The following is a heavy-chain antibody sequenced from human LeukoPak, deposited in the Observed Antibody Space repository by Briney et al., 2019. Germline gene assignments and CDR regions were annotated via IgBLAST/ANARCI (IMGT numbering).Heavy chain of an antibody. V-gene: IGHV1-2*02. CDR1: GYTFTGYY. CDR3: ARSRIQLWLRRYYYGMDV. D-gene: IGHD5-18*01. CDR2: INPNSGGT. J-gene: IGHJ6*02. Sequence: ASVNVSCKASGYTFTGYYMHWVRQAPGQGLAWMGWINPNSGGTNYAQKFQGRVTMTRDTSISTAYMELSRLRSDDTAVYYCARSRIQLWLRRYYYGMDVWGQGTTVTVSS.